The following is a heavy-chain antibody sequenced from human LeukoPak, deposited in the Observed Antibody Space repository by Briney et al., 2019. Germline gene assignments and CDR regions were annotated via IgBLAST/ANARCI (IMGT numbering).Heavy chain of an antibody. CDR1: GFTFSSYA. V-gene: IGHV3-23*01. J-gene: IGHJ5*02. Sequence: PGGSLRLSCAASGFTFSSYAMRWVRQAPGKGLEWVSAISGSGGSTYYADSVQGRFTISRDNSKNTLYLQMNSLRAEDTAVYYCAKAAGYVGTTIVAPFDAWGQGTLVTVSA. D-gene: IGHD3-22*01. CDR2: ISGSGGST. CDR3: AKAAGYVGTTIVAPFDA.